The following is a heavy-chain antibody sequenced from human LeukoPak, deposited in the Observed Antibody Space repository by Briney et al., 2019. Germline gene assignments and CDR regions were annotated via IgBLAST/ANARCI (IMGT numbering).Heavy chain of an antibody. CDR2: IKQDGSQK. V-gene: IGHV3-7*01. J-gene: IGHJ6*04. CDR3: AELGITMIGGV. CDR1: GFTFSTYW. D-gene: IGHD3-10*02. Sequence: PGGSLRLSCAASGFTFSTYWMSWVRQAPGKGLEWVANIKQDGSQKYYVDSVKGRFTISRDNAKNSLYLQMNSLRAEDTAVYYCAELGITMIGGVWGKGTTVTISS.